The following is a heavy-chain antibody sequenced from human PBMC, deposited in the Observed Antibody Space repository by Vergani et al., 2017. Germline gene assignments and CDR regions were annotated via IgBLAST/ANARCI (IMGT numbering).Heavy chain of an antibody. D-gene: IGHD4-17*01. J-gene: IGHJ4*02. CDR3: ARVGRYYGVPTADYLDY. V-gene: IGHV4-34*01. CDR1: VGSFSGYY. Sequence: QVQLQQWGAGLFKPSETLSLTCAVYVGSFSGYYWSWIRPPPGKGLEWIGEINHSGSTNYNPSLKSRVTISVATSTNQFSLKLSSVTAAVTAVYEFARVGRYYGVPTADYLDYWGQGTLVTVSS. CDR2: INHSGST.